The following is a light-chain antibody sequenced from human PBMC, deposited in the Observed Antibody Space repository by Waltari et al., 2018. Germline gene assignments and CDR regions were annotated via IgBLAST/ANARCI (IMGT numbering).Light chain of an antibody. CDR1: SNDVGIHNF. V-gene: IGLV2-14*03. CDR3: SSYTSNNAV. CDR2: DVS. Sequence: QSALTQPAPLSGSPGQSITVPSTGISNDVGIHNFVSWYQHHPAKAPKVVIYDVSYRPTGVSDRYSGSKSGNTASLTISGLQAEDEADYYCSSYTSNNAVFGGGTKLTVL. J-gene: IGLJ3*02.